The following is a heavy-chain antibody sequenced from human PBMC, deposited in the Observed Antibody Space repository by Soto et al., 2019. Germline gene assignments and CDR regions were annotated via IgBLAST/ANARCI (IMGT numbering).Heavy chain of an antibody. CDR1: GGSISSYY. CDR2: IYYSGST. V-gene: IGHV4-59*01. CDR3: ARDRVQGGRYFDWLSGGDYYGMDV. J-gene: IGHJ6*02. D-gene: IGHD3-9*01. Sequence: KPSETLSLTCTVSGGSISSYYWSWIRQPPGKGLEWIGYIYYSGSTNYNPSLKSRVTISVDTSKNQFSLKLSSVTAADTAVYYCARDRVQGGRYFDWLSGGDYYGMDVWGQGTTVTVSS.